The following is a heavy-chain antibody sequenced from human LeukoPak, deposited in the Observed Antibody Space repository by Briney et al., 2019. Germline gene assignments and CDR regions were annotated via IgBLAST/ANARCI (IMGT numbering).Heavy chain of an antibody. CDR3: ARDSYYYDSSDLAH. J-gene: IGHJ4*02. V-gene: IGHV3-23*01. Sequence: GGSLRLSCAASGFTFSSYAMSWVRQAPGKGLEWVSAVSSSGGGTYYADSVKGRFTISRGNSKNTLYLQMNSLRAEDTAVYYCARDSYYYDSSDLAHWGQGTLVTVSS. CDR2: VSSSGGGT. D-gene: IGHD3-22*01. CDR1: GFTFSSYA.